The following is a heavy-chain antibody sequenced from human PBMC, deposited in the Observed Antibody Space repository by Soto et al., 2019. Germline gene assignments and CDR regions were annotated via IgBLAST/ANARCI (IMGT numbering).Heavy chain of an antibody. J-gene: IGHJ4*02. Sequence: QVQLVQSGAEVKKPGASVKVSYKASGYTFTSYGITWVRQAPGRGLEWLGWSSAYNGNTDYAQKVQDRVTMTTDRSTSTAYMELRSLRSDDTAVYYCARADVLEYTSRFCLDFWGQGTLVTVSS. CDR1: GYTFTSYG. CDR3: ARADVLEYTSRFCLDF. CDR2: SSAYNGNT. D-gene: IGHD6-13*01. V-gene: IGHV1-18*01.